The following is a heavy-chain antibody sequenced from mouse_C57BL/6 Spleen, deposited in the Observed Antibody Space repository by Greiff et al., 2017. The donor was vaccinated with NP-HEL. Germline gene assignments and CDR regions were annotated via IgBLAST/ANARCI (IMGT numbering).Heavy chain of an antibody. CDR3: ARDYYGSTMGY. Sequence: EVQLMESGGGLVKPGGSLKLSCAASGFTFSSYAMSWVRQTPEKRLEWVATISDGGSYTYYPDNVKGRFTISRDNAKNNLYLQMSHLKSEDTAMYYCARDYYGSTMGYWGQGASVTVSS. V-gene: IGHV5-4*01. CDR1: GFTFSSYA. CDR2: ISDGGSYT. D-gene: IGHD1-1*01. J-gene: IGHJ4*01.